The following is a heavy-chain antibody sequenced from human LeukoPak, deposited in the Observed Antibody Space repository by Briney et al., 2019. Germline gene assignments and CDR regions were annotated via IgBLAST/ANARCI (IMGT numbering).Heavy chain of an antibody. V-gene: IGHV5-51*01. D-gene: IGHD3-9*01. CDR2: IYPDDSDT. CDR1: GYSFTSYW. Sequence: GESLKISCKASGYSFTSYWIAWVRQMPGKGPEWMGIIYPDDSDTRYSPSFQGQVTISADKTINTAYLRWSSLKASDTAMYYCARQADYNILTGYHKGHLDYWGQGTLVTVSS. CDR3: ARQADYNILTGYHKGHLDY. J-gene: IGHJ4*02.